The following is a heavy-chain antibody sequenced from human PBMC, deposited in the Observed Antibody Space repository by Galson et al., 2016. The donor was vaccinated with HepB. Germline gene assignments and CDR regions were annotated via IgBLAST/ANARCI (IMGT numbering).Heavy chain of an antibody. V-gene: IGHV3-30*03. D-gene: IGHD2-21*01. CDR2: TSYDGLNR. CDR1: GFTFDIYG. CDR3: ARGGTYCGGDCYYYMDV. J-gene: IGHJ6*03. Sequence: SLRLSCADSGFTFDIYGMHWVRQAPGKGLARVAVTSYDGLNRYYVDSVTARFTITKDNSKNTLYLQMDSLRAEDTAVYYWARGGTYCGGDCYYYMDVWGKGTTVTVSS.